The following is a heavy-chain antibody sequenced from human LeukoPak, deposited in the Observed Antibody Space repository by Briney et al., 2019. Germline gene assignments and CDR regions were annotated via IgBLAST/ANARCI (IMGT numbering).Heavy chain of an antibody. Sequence: NPGGSLRLSXAASGFTFSSYSMNWVRQAPGKGLEWVSSISSSSSYIYYADSVKGRFTISRDNAKNSLYLQMNSLRAEDTAVYYCARDGGDDEGGAFDIWGQGTMVTVSS. CDR1: GFTFSSYS. CDR3: ARDGGDDEGGAFDI. V-gene: IGHV3-21*01. D-gene: IGHD2-21*02. J-gene: IGHJ3*02. CDR2: ISSSSSYI.